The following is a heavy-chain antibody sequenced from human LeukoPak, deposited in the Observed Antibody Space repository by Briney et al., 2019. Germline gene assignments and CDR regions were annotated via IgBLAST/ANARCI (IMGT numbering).Heavy chain of an antibody. D-gene: IGHD3-3*01. J-gene: IGHJ4*02. CDR1: GFTVSSNF. V-gene: IGHV3-53*01. Sequence: GGSLRLSCAASGFTVSSNFMSWVRQAPGKGLEWVSVIYSGGSTYYADSVKGRFTISRDNSKNTLYPQMSSLRAEDTAVYYCAKDKGDFWSGHHYWGQGTLVTVSS. CDR2: IYSGGST. CDR3: AKDKGDFWSGHHY.